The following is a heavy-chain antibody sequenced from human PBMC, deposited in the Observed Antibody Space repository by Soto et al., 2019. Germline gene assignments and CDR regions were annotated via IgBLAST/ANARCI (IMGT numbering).Heavy chain of an antibody. D-gene: IGHD3-10*01. CDR1: GGSISSGDYY. CDR3: ARAGSGSPFFYGMDV. V-gene: IGHV4-30-4*01. CDR2: IYYSGST. J-gene: IGHJ6*02. Sequence: SETLSLTGTVSGGSISSGDYYWSWIRQPPGKGLEWIGYIYYSGSTYYNPSLKSRVTISVDTSKNQFSLKLSSVTAADTAVYYCARAGSGSPFFYGMDVWGQGTTVTV.